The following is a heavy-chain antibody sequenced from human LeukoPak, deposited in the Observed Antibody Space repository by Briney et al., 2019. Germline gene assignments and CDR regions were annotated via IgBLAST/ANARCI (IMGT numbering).Heavy chain of an antibody. D-gene: IGHD3-22*01. CDR3: ARDPYDSSGYYYGGFDY. J-gene: IGHJ4*02. CDR2: IYTSGST. Sequence: SETLSLTCTVSGGSISSYYWSWIRQPAGKGLEWIGRIYTSGSTNYNPSLKSRVTMSVDTSKNQFSLKLSSVTAADTAVYYCARDPYDSSGYYYGGFDYWGQGTLVTVSS. V-gene: IGHV4-4*07. CDR1: GGSISSYY.